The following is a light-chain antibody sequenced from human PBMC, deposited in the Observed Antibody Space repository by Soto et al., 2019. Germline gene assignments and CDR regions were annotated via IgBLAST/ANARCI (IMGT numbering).Light chain of an antibody. Sequence: VVLSQAPVSLSLSQGERVTLSCRASQSVTTRLAWYQHKPGQAPRLLMSGASSRASGVPVRFSGSGSGTDFTLTISRLEPEDFALYYCQQYGGSPITFGLGTRLEIK. J-gene: IGKJ5*01. CDR2: GAS. CDR1: QSVTTR. V-gene: IGKV3-20*01. CDR3: QQYGGSPIT.